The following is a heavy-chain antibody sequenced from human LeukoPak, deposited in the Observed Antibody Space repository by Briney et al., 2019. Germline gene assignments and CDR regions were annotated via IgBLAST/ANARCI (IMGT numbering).Heavy chain of an antibody. J-gene: IGHJ4*02. CDR3: ARGNDY. V-gene: IGHV4-59*08. CDR1: GGSISSSY. CDR2: IYYGGNT. Sequence: SETLSLTCTVSGGSISSSYWSWIRQPPGKGLEWIGLIYYGGNTNYNPSLKSRVTISVDASKNQVSLKLSSVTAADTAVYYCARGNDYWGQGTLVTVSS.